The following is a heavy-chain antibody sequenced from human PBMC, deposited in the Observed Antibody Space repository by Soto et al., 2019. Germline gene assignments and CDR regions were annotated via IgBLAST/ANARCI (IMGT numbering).Heavy chain of an antibody. CDR1: GYTFTSYG. CDR3: ARDVSYSSSWYGDNY. J-gene: IGHJ4*02. CDR2: ISASNGNT. D-gene: IGHD6-13*01. V-gene: IGHV1-18*01. Sequence: QVQLVQSGAEVKKPGASVKVSCKASGYTFTSYGISWVRQAPGQGLEWMGWISASNGNTNYAQKLQGRVTMTTDTSTSTADMELKSLRSDDTAVYYCARDVSYSSSWYGDNYWGQGTLVTVSS.